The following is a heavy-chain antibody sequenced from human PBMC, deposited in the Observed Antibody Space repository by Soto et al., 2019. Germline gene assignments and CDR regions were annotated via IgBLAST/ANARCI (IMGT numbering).Heavy chain of an antibody. CDR2: ISSSSRYI. V-gene: IGHV3-21*01. D-gene: IGHD6-19*01. CDR3: ARKRIAVAAGWFDP. CDR1: GFTFSSYS. Sequence: EVQLVESGGGLVKPGGSLRLSCAASGFTFSSYSMNWVRQAPGKGLEWVSSISSSSRYIYYADSVKGRFTISRDNAKNSLYLEMNSRRAEDTAVYYCARKRIAVAAGWFDPWGKGTLVTVSS. J-gene: IGHJ5*02.